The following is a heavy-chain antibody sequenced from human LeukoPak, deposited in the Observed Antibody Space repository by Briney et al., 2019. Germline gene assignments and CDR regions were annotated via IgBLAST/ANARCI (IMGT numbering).Heavy chain of an antibody. V-gene: IGHV4-38-2*02. Sequence: PSETLSLTCTVSGYSISSGYYWGWIRQPPGKGLEWIGSIYHSGSTYYNPSLKSRVTISVDTSKNQFSLKLSSVTAADTAVYYCARHDYYYYYYMDVWGKGTTVTVSS. CDR3: ARHDYYYYYYMDV. CDR2: IYHSGST. CDR1: GYSISSGYY. J-gene: IGHJ6*03.